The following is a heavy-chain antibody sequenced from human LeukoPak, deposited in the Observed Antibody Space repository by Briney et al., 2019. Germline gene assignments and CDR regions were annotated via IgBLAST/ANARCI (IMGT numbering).Heavy chain of an antibody. CDR3: ARGRGSTTVTTLEYYFDY. J-gene: IGHJ4*02. Sequence: GASVKVSCKASGYTFNNYDINWVRQATGQGLEWMGWMNPNSGNTGYAQKFQGRVSMTSNTSISTAYMELSSLRSEDTAVYYCARGRGSTTVTTLEYYFDYCGQGTLVTVSS. CDR1: GYTFNNYD. V-gene: IGHV1-8*01. CDR2: MNPNSGNT. D-gene: IGHD4-17*01.